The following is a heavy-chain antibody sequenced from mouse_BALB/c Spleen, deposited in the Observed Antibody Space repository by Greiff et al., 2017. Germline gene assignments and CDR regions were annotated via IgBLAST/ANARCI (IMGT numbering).Heavy chain of an antibody. CDR1: GISITTGNYR. Sequence: EVKVVESGPGLVKPSQTVSLTCTVTGISITTGNYRWSWIRQFPGNKLEWIGYIYYSGTITYNPSLTSRTTITRDTSKNQFFLEMNSLTAEDTATYYCAREDYRYERAMDYWGQGTSVTVSS. D-gene: IGHD2-14*01. CDR2: IYYSGTI. V-gene: IGHV3-5*02. CDR3: AREDYRYERAMDY. J-gene: IGHJ4*01.